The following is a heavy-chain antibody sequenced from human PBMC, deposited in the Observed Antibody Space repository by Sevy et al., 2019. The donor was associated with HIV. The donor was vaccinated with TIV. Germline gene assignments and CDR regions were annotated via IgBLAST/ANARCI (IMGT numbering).Heavy chain of an antibody. V-gene: IGHV3-30-3*02. J-gene: IGHJ4*02. Sequence: GGSLRLSRAASGFIFSTSPMHWVRQAPGKGLECVAILSYDDSDENYADSVKGRFTISRDNSKNTLYLQMNSLRTEDTAVYYCAKDDLGSIDYWGQGTLVTVSS. CDR2: LSYDDSDE. CDR1: GFIFSTSP. D-gene: IGHD3-10*01. CDR3: AKDDLGSIDY.